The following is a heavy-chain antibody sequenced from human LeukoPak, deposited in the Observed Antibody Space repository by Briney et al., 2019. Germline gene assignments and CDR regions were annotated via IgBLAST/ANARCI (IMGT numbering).Heavy chain of an antibody. V-gene: IGHV4-59*01. J-gene: IGHJ4*02. Sequence: SETLSLTCTVSGGSISSYYWSWIRQPPGKGPEWIGYFYYSGSTNYNPSLKSRVTISVDTSKNQFSLKLSSVTAADTAVYYCARGWWEGFDYWGQGTLVTASS. CDR2: FYYSGST. D-gene: IGHD1-26*01. CDR3: ARGWWEGFDY. CDR1: GGSISSYY.